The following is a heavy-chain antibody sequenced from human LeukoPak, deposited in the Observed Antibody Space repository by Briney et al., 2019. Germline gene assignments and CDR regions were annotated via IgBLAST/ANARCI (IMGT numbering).Heavy chain of an antibody. D-gene: IGHD6-13*01. J-gene: IGHJ6*02. CDR3: ARRGGGSWYYYYGMDV. Sequence: SETLSLTCTVSGGSISSYYWSWIRQPPGKGLEWIGYIYYSGSTNYNPSLKSRVTISVDTSKNQFSLKLSSVTAADTAVYYCARRGGGSWYYYYGMDVWGQGTLVTVSS. V-gene: IGHV4-59*08. CDR2: IYYSGST. CDR1: GGSISSYY.